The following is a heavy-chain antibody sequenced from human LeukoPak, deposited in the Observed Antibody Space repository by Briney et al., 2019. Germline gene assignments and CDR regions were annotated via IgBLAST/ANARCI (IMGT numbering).Heavy chain of an antibody. D-gene: IGHD3-16*01. J-gene: IGHJ6*03. CDR1: GGTFSSYC. CDR2: INHGGST. Sequence: SETLSLTCAVSGGTFSSYCRSWIRQPPGKGLEWMGEINHGGSTNYNSSLKCRVTISVDTSKNQYSLKLSSVTAADTAVYYCARKPLTFGYYYYMDVWGKGTTVTVSS. CDR3: ARKPLTFGYYYYMDV. V-gene: IGHV4-34*01.